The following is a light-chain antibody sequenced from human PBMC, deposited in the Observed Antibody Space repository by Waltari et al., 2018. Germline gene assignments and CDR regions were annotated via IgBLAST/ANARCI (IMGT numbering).Light chain of an antibody. V-gene: IGKV2-30*01. J-gene: IGKJ1*01. CDR1: QSLVSSDGNTD. CDR2: KVS. CDR3: MQGTHRPWT. Sequence: DVVMTQSPLSLPVTLGQPASISCRSSQSLVSSDGNTDFNWFHQRPGQSPGRLLYKVSNRDAVVPDRFSGSGSGTDFTLRITRVEAEDVGVYYCMQGTHRPWTFGQGTKVEIK.